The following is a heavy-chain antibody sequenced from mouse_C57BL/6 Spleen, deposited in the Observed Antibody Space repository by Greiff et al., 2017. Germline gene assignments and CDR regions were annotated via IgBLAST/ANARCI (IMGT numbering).Heavy chain of an antibody. J-gene: IGHJ4*01. CDR2: ISYSGST. CDR3: ARSYGSSYEDYAMDY. V-gene: IGHV3-8*01. D-gene: IGHD1-1*01. CDR1: GYSITSDY. Sequence: VHLQQSGPGLVQPSQTLSLTCSVTGYSITSDYWNWIRKFPGHKLEYMGYISYSGSTYYNPSLKSRISITRDTSKNQYYLQLNSVTTEDTATYYCARSYGSSYEDYAMDYWGQGTSVTVSS.